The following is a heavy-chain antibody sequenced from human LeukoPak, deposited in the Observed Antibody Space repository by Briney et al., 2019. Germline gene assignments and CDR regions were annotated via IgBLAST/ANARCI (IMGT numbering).Heavy chain of an antibody. Sequence: GGSLRLSCAASGFTFDDYAMHWVRQAPGKGLEWVSGISWKSGSIGYADSVKGRFTISRDNAKNSLYLQMNSLRAEDTALYYCAKGRLNYYDSSGYYYSDFDYWGQGTRVTVSS. CDR3: AKGRLNYYDSSGYYYSDFDY. CDR1: GFTFDDYA. V-gene: IGHV3-9*01. J-gene: IGHJ4*02. D-gene: IGHD3-22*01. CDR2: ISWKSGSI.